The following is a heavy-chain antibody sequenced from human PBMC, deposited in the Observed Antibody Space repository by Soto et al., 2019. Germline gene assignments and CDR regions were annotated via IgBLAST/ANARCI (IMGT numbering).Heavy chain of an antibody. J-gene: IGHJ6*03. CDR3: ARLRQEYSGYDYYYYYYMDV. Sequence: GESLKISCKGSGYSFTSYWIGWVRQMPGKGLEWMGIIYPGDSDTRYSPSFQGQVTISADKSISTAYLQWSSPKASDTAMYYCARLRQEYSGYDYYYYYYMDVWGKGTTVTVSS. CDR2: IYPGDSDT. V-gene: IGHV5-51*01. CDR1: GYSFTSYW. D-gene: IGHD5-12*01.